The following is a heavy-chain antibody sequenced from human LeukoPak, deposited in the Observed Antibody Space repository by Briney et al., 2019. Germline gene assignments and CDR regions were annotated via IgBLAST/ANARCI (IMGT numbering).Heavy chain of an antibody. J-gene: IGHJ4*02. Sequence: GGSLRLSCATSGFTFTDYYMSWIRQAPGKGLEWVSYISVSGTTMYYADSVKGRFTLSRDNAKNSLYLQMNSLRAEDTAVYYCARESALRYFDYWGQGTLVTVSS. CDR1: GFTFTDYY. CDR3: ARESALRYFDY. V-gene: IGHV3-11*04. D-gene: IGHD3-9*01. CDR2: ISVSGTTM.